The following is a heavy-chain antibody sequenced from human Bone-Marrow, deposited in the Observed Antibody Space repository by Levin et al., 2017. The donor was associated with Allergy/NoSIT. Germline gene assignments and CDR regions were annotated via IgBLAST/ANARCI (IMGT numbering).Heavy chain of an antibody. V-gene: IGHV3-23*01. J-gene: IGHJ4*02. CDR2: ISGSGGST. D-gene: IGHD3-22*01. CDR3: AKDLLLSYYDSSGYYYGYYFDY. CDR1: GFTFSSYA. Sequence: GSLRLSCAASGFTFSSYAMSWVRQAPGKGLEWVSAISGSGGSTYYADSVKGRFTISRDNSKNTLYLQMNSLRAEDTAVYYCAKDLLLSYYDSSGYYYGYYFDYWGQGTLVTVSS.